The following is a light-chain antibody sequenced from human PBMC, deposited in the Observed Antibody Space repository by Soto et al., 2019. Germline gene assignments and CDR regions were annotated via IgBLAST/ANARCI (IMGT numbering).Light chain of an antibody. J-gene: IGLJ2*01. CDR2: RND. V-gene: IGLV1-47*01. CDR1: NSNMGRTY. Sequence: QSVLTQTPSASGTPGQRVTTSCSGSNSNMGRTYVYWYQQVPGTAPKLLMYRNDVRPSGVPDRITGSKSGTSASLAISGLRSEDEADYYCAVCDNSLNGVAFGGGTKLTVL. CDR3: AVCDNSLNGVA.